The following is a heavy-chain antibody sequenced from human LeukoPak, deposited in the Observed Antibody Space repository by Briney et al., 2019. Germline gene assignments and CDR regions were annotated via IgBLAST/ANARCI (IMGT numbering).Heavy chain of an antibody. Sequence: GGSLRLSCAASGFTFSSYGMHWVRQAPGKGLEWVALIGYDGTNEYYADSVKGRFTISRDNSKNTLYLQMKSLRAEDTAVYYCARDFYCRRTSCYAPSFDYWGQGTLVTVSS. D-gene: IGHD2-2*01. CDR3: ARDFYCRRTSCYAPSFDY. CDR1: GFTFSSYG. J-gene: IGHJ4*02. CDR2: IGYDGTNE. V-gene: IGHV3-33*01.